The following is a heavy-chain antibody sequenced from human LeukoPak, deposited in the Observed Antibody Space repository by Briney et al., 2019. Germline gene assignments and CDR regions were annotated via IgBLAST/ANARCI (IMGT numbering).Heavy chain of an antibody. CDR3: ARGLGTGLFRGRFDY. CDR2: ISSSGRTT. V-gene: IGHV3-48*03. J-gene: IGHJ4*02. CDR1: GFTFSSFE. D-gene: IGHD3-22*01. Sequence: GGSLRLSCAASGFTFSSFEMNWVRQAPGKGLEWVSYISSSGRTTYDADSVKGRFTTSRDNAKNSLYLQMNSLRAEDTAVYYCARGLGTGLFRGRFDYWGQGTLVTVSS.